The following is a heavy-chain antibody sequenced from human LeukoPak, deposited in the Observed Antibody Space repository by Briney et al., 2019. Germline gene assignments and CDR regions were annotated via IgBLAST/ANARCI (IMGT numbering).Heavy chain of an antibody. Sequence: GGSLKLSCAASGFTFSGSAMHWVRQASGKGLEWVGRIRSKANSYATAYAASVKGRFTISRDDSKNTAYLQMNSLKTEDTAVYYCTRQGGGSYYYYYGMDVWGQGTTVTVSS. CDR2: IRSKANSYAT. CDR1: GFTFSGSA. D-gene: IGHD1-26*01. V-gene: IGHV3-73*01. CDR3: TRQGGGSYYYYYGMDV. J-gene: IGHJ6*02.